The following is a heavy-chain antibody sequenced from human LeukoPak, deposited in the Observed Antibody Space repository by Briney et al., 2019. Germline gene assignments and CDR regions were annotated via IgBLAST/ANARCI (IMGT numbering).Heavy chain of an antibody. D-gene: IGHD5-12*01. Sequence: QSGGSLRLSCAASGFTLSSYAMSWVRQAPGKGPEWVSAISGSGGSTYYADSVKGRFTISRDNSKNTLYLQMKSLRAEDTAVYYCAKGGGYEAQYYYYYLDVWGKGTTVTISS. CDR1: GFTLSSYA. CDR2: ISGSGGST. CDR3: AKGGGYEAQYYYYYLDV. V-gene: IGHV3-23*01. J-gene: IGHJ6*03.